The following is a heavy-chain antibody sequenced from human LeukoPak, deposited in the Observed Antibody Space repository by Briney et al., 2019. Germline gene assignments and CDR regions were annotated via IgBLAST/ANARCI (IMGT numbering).Heavy chain of an antibody. CDR1: GGSISSYY. CDR2: IYYSGST. V-gene: IGHV4-59*01. Sequence: PSETLSLTCTVSGGSISSYYWSWIRQPPGKGLGWIGYIYYSGSTNYNPSLKSRVTISVDTSKNQFSLKLSSGTAADTAVYYCARALASYDFWSGYHHYYYYGMDVWGQGTTVTVSS. D-gene: IGHD3-3*01. CDR3: ARALASYDFWSGYHHYYYYGMDV. J-gene: IGHJ6*02.